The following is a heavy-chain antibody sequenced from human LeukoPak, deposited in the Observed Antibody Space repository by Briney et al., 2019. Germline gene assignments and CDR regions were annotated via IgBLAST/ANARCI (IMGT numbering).Heavy chain of an antibody. D-gene: IGHD3-10*01. Sequence: GAAVKVTCKASGYTFTAYYIHWLRQAPAQGLEWMGLINPSSGGTSYAQKVQGRFTMTRDTSITTVYMELSRLRSDDTAVYYCARASGSGMVAGDYWGQGTLVTVS. CDR2: INPSSGGT. CDR3: ARASGSGMVAGDY. CDR1: GYTFTAYY. J-gene: IGHJ4*02. V-gene: IGHV1-2*02.